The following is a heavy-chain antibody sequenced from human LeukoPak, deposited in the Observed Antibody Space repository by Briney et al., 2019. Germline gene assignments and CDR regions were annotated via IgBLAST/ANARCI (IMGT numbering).Heavy chain of an antibody. D-gene: IGHD3-16*02. Sequence: PGGSLRLSCAASGFTVSSNYMTWVRQAPGKGLEWVSVIPSGGSTDYADSVKGRFTISRDSSKNTVWLQMNTLRAEDTAVYYCARGLGYDYVWGTYRLTPWGQGTLVTVSS. CDR3: ARGLGYDYVWGTYRLTP. J-gene: IGHJ4*02. V-gene: IGHV3-53*01. CDR2: IPSGGST. CDR1: GFTVSSNY.